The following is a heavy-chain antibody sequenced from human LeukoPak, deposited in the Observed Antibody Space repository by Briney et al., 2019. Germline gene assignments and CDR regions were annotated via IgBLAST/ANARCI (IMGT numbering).Heavy chain of an antibody. Sequence: GASLKISCQGSGYTFTNYWIGWVRQMPGKGLEWMGIIYPGDSDTRYSPSFQGQVTISADKSISTAYLQCSSLKASDTAMYYCARAMVRGVITSAFVSWGQGTLVTVSS. D-gene: IGHD3-10*01. CDR2: IYPGDSDT. CDR1: GYTFTNYW. V-gene: IGHV5-51*01. CDR3: ARAMVRGVITSAFVS. J-gene: IGHJ4*02.